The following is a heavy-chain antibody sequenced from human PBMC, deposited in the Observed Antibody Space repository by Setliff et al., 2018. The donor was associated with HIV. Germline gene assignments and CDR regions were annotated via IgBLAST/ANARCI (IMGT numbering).Heavy chain of an antibody. J-gene: IGHJ4*02. CDR1: GGSIGSTDYY. CDR2: IDYSGST. Sequence: PSETLSLTCTVSGGSIGSTDYYWGWIRQPPGKGLEWIGTIDYSGSTYYNPSLKSRVTISVDTSKNQFSLKLSSVTAADTAVYYCARAPFYYGSGSYQTFDYWGQGTLVTVSS. V-gene: IGHV4-39*07. D-gene: IGHD3-10*01. CDR3: ARAPFYYGSGSYQTFDY.